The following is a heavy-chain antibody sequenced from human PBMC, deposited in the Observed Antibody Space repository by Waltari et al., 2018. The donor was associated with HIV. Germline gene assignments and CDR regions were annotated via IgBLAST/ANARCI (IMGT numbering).Heavy chain of an antibody. CDR2: IKSKAYGGTT. V-gene: IGHV3-49*03. Sequence: EVQLVESGGGLVQPGRFLRLSCTASGFTFGDYAMSWFRLAPRQGLEWVGFIKSKAYGGTTEYAASVKGRFTIARDDSKSIAYLQMNSLKTEDTAVYYCTSAGGYYDSSGYYPGYWGQGTLVTVSS. CDR3: TSAGGYYDSSGYYPGY. D-gene: IGHD3-22*01. CDR1: GFTFGDYA. J-gene: IGHJ4*02.